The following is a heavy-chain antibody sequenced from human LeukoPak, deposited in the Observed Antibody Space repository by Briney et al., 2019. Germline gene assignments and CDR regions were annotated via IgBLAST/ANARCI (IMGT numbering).Heavy chain of an antibody. Sequence: PSETLSLTCTVSGGSISPYYWSWIRQPPGKGLEWIGYIYYSGSTNYNPSLKSRVTISVDTSKNQFSLKLSSVTAADTAVYYCARRSIAAAGALDYWGQGTLVTVSS. CDR1: GGSISPYY. CDR3: ARRSIAAAGALDY. V-gene: IGHV4-59*08. CDR2: IYYSGST. J-gene: IGHJ4*02. D-gene: IGHD6-13*01.